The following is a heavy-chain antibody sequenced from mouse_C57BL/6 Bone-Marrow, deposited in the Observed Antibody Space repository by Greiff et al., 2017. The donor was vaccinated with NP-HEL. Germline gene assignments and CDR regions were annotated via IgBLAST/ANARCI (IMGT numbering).Heavy chain of an antibody. CDR2: IRLKSDNYAT. Sequence: EVQLVESGGGLVQPGGSMKPSCVASGFTFSNYWMNWVRQSPEKGLEWVAQIRLKSDNYATHYAESVKGRFTISRDDSKSSVYLQMNNLRAEDTGIYYCTVDGYYGVDYWGQGTTLTVSS. J-gene: IGHJ2*01. D-gene: IGHD2-3*01. CDR3: TVDGYYGVDY. V-gene: IGHV6-3*01. CDR1: GFTFSNYW.